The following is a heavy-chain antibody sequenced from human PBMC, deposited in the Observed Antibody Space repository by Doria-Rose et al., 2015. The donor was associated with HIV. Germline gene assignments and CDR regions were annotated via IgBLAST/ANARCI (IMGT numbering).Heavy chain of an antibody. CDR3: ARIKSSRWYHKYYFDF. J-gene: IGHJ4*02. CDR2: IFSDDER. Sequence: QVTLKESGPVLVKPTETLTLTCTVSGVSLSSPGMGVSWIRQPPGKALEWLAHIFSDDERSYKTSLKSRLTISSGTANSQVVLTMTDMDPVDTATYYCARIKSSRWYHKYYFDFWGQGTLVIVSA. D-gene: IGHD6-13*01. V-gene: IGHV2-26*01. CDR1: GVSLSSPGMG.